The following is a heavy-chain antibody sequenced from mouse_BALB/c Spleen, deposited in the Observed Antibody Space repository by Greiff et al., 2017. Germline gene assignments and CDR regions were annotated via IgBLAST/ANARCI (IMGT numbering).Heavy chain of an antibody. Sequence: EVQLVESGGGLVQPGGSMKLSCVASGFTFSNYWMNWVRQSPEKGLEWVAEIRLKSNNYATHYAESVKGRFTISRDDSKSSVYLQMNNLRAEDTGIYYCQTARATYYFDYWGQGTTLTVSS. CDR2: IRLKSNNYAT. CDR3: QTARATYYFDY. V-gene: IGHV6-6*02. D-gene: IGHD3-2*01. CDR1: GFTFSNYW. J-gene: IGHJ2*01.